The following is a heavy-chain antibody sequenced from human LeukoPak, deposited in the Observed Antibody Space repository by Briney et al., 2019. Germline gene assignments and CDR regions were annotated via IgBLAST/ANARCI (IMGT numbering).Heavy chain of an antibody. J-gene: IGHJ6*02. CDR3: ARDPGDTAMVFMDV. CDR1: GYTFTSYD. CDR2: MNPNSGNT. D-gene: IGHD5-18*01. V-gene: IGHV1-8*01. Sequence: ASVQVSCKASGYTFTSYDINWVRQATGQGLEWMGWMNPNSGNTGYAQKFQGRVTMTRNTSISTAYMELSSLRSEDTAVYYCARDPGDTAMVFMDVWGQGTTVTVSS.